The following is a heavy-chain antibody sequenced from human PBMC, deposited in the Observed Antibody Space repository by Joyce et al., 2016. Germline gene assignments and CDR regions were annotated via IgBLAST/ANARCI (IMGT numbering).Heavy chain of an antibody. Sequence: QLHLQESGPGLVKPSETLSLTCTVSGGSISSRLYYWGWIRHPPGKGLEWVGSIFYTGTTYYSPSLESRVTISVDAAKHQFSLKLSSVTAADTAVYYCTKDMEFSGGWYFDYWGQGIPVTVSS. CDR2: IFYTGTT. CDR3: TKDMEFSGGWYFDY. CDR1: GGSISSRLYY. D-gene: IGHD6-19*01. J-gene: IGHJ4*02. V-gene: IGHV4-39*02.